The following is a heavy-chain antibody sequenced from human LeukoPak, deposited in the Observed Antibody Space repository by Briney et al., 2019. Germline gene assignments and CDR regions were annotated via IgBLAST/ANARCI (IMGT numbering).Heavy chain of an antibody. CDR3: ARSMVRGVPRI. J-gene: IGHJ3*02. CDR1: GFTFSTCA. Sequence: GGSLRLSCAASGFTFSTCAMGWVRQAPGKGLEWVSYISSSSSYTNYADSVKGRFTISRDNAKNSLYLQMNSLRAEDTAVYYCARSMVRGVPRIWGQGTMVTVSS. V-gene: IGHV3-11*03. D-gene: IGHD3-10*01. CDR2: ISSSSSYT.